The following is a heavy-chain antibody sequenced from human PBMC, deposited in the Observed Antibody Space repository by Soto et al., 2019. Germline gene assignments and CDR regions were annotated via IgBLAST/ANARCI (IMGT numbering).Heavy chain of an antibody. J-gene: IGHJ6*02. CDR3: ARTRSFTLGFYYDGMDV. Sequence: ESLKISCQGSGSSFSSYWIGWVRQIPGKDLEWMGIIYPGDSDTRYSPSFQGKFTISADKSLRTAYLQCTSLKASDTALYYCARTRSFTLGFYYDGMDVWGQGTPVTVSS. CDR2: IYPGDSDT. D-gene: IGHD6-6*01. CDR1: GSSFSSYW. V-gene: IGHV5-51*01.